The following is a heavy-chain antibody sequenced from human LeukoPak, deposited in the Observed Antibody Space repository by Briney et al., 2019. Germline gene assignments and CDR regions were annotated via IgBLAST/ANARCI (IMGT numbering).Heavy chain of an antibody. Sequence: GGSLRLSCAASGFTFSNYGMHWVRQAPDKGLEWVAIIWYDGSKKYYANSVKGRFTISRDNYKNTLYLQMNSLRDEDTAVYYCAKDNDYSNHFSHFDYWGQGTPVTVSS. CDR3: AKDNDYSNHFSHFDY. CDR1: GFTFSNYG. CDR2: IWYDGSKK. D-gene: IGHD4-11*01. J-gene: IGHJ4*02. V-gene: IGHV3-33*06.